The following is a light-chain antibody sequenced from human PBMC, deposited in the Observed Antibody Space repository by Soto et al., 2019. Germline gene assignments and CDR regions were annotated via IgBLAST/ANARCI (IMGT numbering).Light chain of an antibody. CDR1: SSNIGAGYD. V-gene: IGLV1-40*01. Sequence: QPVLRQPPSVSGAPGQRVTISCTGSSSNIGAGYDVHWYQQLPGTAPKLLIYGNSNRPSGVPDRFSGSKSGTSASLAITGLQAEDEADYYCQSYDSSLSGWVFGRGTKLTVL. CDR3: QSYDSSLSGWV. CDR2: GNS. J-gene: IGLJ3*02.